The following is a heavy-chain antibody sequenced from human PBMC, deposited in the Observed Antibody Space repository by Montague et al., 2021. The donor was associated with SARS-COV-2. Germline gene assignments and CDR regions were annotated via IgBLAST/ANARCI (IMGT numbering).Heavy chain of an antibody. CDR1: GFPFSSYA. V-gene: IGHV3-30-3*01. Sequence: SRRLSCAASGFPFSSYAMHWVRQAPGKGLEWVAVISYDGSNKYYADSVKGRFTISRDNSKNTLYLQMNSLRAEDTAMYYCARVLGGYYGMDVWGQGTTVTVSS. D-gene: IGHD2/OR15-2a*01. CDR3: ARVLGGYYGMDV. J-gene: IGHJ6*02. CDR2: ISYDGSNK.